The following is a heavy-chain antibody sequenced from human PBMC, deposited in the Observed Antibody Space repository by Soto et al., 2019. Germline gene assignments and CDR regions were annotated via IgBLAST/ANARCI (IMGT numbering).Heavy chain of an antibody. V-gene: IGHV1-18*04. CDR2: ITIYSGHT. CDR1: GYTFTAFT. J-gene: IGHJ6*02. Sequence: ASVKVSCEASGYTFTAFTITWVRQAPGRGLEWMGWITIYSGHTAYAQTFRDRVTMTLDRYTTTAYMELRGLRSDDTAVFYCARVSLLRSRDFYHTLDAWGQGTTVTVSS. D-gene: IGHD2-2*01. CDR3: ARVSLLRSRDFYHTLDA.